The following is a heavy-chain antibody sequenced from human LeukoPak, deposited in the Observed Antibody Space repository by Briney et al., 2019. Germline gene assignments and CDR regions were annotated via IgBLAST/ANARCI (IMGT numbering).Heavy chain of an antibody. CDR3: AMASWVSNADAVL. D-gene: IGHD1-1*01. CDR2: LRGDGET. Sequence: GGSLRLSCAASGFTFSNYAMSWVRQAPARGLEWVSSLRGDGETFYADSVKGRFTLSRDESRNTVFLQLNSLRVEDTAVYFCAMASWVSNADAVLWGQGTLVTVSS. CDR1: GFTFSNYA. V-gene: IGHV3-23*01. J-gene: IGHJ4*02.